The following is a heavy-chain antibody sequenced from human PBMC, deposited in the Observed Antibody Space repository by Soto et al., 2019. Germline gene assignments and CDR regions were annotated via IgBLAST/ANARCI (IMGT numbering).Heavy chain of an antibody. CDR1: GFTFSSYG. J-gene: IGHJ6*02. V-gene: IGHV3-33*01. CDR3: ARDLVAAAGTDYYYYGMDV. D-gene: IGHD6-13*01. Sequence: QVQLVESGGGVVQPGRSLRLSCAASGFTFSSYGMHWVRQAQGKGLEWVAVIWYYGSNKYYADSVKGRFTISRANSKNSLYLQMRSLRAEDTAVYYCARDLVAAAGTDYYYYGMDVWGQGTTVTVSS. CDR2: IWYYGSNK.